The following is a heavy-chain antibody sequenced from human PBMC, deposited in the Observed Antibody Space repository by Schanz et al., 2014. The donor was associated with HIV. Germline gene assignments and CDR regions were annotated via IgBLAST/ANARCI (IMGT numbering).Heavy chain of an antibody. V-gene: IGHV3-9*01. CDR3: ARGGIWEWDQPDFDY. CDR1: GFTFDDYA. Sequence: EVQLVESGGGLVQPGRSLRLSCAASGFTFDDYAMHWVRQVPGKGLEWVSGISWNSGSIGYADSVKGRSTISRDNAKNSLYLQMNSLRAEDTAVYYCARGGIWEWDQPDFDYWGQGTLVTVSS. CDR2: ISWNSGSI. J-gene: IGHJ4*02. D-gene: IGHD2-15*01.